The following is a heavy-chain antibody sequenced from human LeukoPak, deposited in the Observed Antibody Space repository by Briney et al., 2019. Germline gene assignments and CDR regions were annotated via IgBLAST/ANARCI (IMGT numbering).Heavy chain of an antibody. V-gene: IGHV3-48*01. CDR3: AKDQSPPGSSFDI. D-gene: IGHD7-27*01. CDR1: GFTFSSYS. J-gene: IGHJ3*02. Sequence: PGGSLRLSCAASGFTFSSYSMNWVRQAPWKGLEWVSYISSSSSTIYYADSVKGRFTISRDNSKNTLYLQMNSLRAEDTAVYYCAKDQSPPGSSFDIWGQGTMVTVSS. CDR2: ISSSSSTI.